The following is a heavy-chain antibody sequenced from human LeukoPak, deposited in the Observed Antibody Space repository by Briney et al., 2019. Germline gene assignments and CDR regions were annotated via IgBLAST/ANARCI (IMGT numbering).Heavy chain of an antibody. CDR2: ISSDGRA. CDR3: AKEAAVIAIPYFDY. V-gene: IGHV3-23*01. CDR1: GFTFRNNA. Sequence: GASLRLSCAASGFTFRNNAMSCVRQAPGKGLEWVSGISSDGRAFYADSVKGRFTISRDNSKNTLYLQMNSLRAEDTAVYYCAKEAAVIAIPYFDYWGQGTLVTVSS. J-gene: IGHJ4*02. D-gene: IGHD2-21*01.